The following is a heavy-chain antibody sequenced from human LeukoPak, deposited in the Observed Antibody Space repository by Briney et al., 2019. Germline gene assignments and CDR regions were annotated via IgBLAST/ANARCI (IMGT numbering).Heavy chain of an antibody. D-gene: IGHD3-9*01. CDR1: GDSVSSNSAA. CDR2: TYYRSKWYN. Sequence: SQTLSLTCAISGDSVSSNSAAWNWIRQSPSRGLEWLGRTYYRSKWYNDYAVSVKSRITINPDTSKNQFSLQLNSVTPEDTAVYYCAREKVLRYFDWLSEYFDYWGQGNLVTVSS. V-gene: IGHV6-1*01. J-gene: IGHJ4*02. CDR3: AREKVLRYFDWLSEYFDY.